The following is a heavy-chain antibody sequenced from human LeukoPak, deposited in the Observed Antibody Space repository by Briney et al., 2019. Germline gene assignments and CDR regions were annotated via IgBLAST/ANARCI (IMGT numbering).Heavy chain of an antibody. Sequence: GGSLRLSCAASGFTFSSYAMSWVRQAPGKGLEWVSAVSGSGGSTYYADSVKGRFTISRDNAKNSLYLQMNSLRAEDTAVYYCAREGSYYCDSNAPNWFDPWGQGTLVTVSS. CDR2: VSGSGGST. J-gene: IGHJ5*02. CDR3: AREGSYYCDSNAPNWFDP. CDR1: GFTFSSYA. V-gene: IGHV3-23*01. D-gene: IGHD3-22*01.